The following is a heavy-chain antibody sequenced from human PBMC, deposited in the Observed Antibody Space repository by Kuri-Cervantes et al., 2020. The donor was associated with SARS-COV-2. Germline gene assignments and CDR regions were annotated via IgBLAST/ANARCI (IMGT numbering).Heavy chain of an antibody. CDR1: GFTFSSYA. D-gene: IGHD1-1*01. CDR2: ISGSGGST. Sequence: GESLKISCAASGFTFSSYAMSWVRQAPGKGLEWVSAISGSGGSTYYADSVKGRFTISRDNSKNTLYLQMNSLRAEDTAVYYCAKGGSWETGTHFRRDYYYGMDVWGQGTTVTVS. V-gene: IGHV3-23*01. CDR3: AKGGSWETGTHFRRDYYYGMDV. J-gene: IGHJ6*02.